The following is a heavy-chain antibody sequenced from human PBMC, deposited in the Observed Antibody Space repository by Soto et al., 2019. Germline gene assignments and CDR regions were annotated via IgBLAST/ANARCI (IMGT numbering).Heavy chain of an antibody. Sequence: QVQLVQSGAEVKKPGASVKVSCKASGYTFTSYGISWVRQAPGRGLEWMGWISAYNGNTNYAQKLQGRVAVHTETSTSTADMELRSLRSDDTAVYYCATHCGGDCYPGAFDSWGQGTLVTVSS. J-gene: IGHJ4*02. CDR1: GYTFTSYG. CDR3: ATHCGGDCYPGAFDS. D-gene: IGHD2-21*01. V-gene: IGHV1-18*01. CDR2: ISAYNGNT.